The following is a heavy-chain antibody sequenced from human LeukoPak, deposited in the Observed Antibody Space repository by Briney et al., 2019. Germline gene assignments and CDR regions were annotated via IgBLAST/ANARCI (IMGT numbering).Heavy chain of an antibody. CDR1: GGSISSYY. D-gene: IGHD3-10*01. CDR3: ARGNPLWFGEGFYYYMDV. V-gene: IGHV4-59*12. Sequence: PSETLSLTCTVSGGSISSYYWSWIRQPPGKGLEWIGYIYYSGSTYYNPSLKSRVTISVDTSKNQFSLKLSSVTAADTAVYYCARGNPLWFGEGFYYYMDVWGKGTTVTVSS. CDR2: IYYSGST. J-gene: IGHJ6*03.